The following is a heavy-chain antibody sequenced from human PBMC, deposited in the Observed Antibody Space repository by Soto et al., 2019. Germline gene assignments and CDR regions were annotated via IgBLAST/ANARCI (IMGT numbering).Heavy chain of an antibody. V-gene: IGHV4-39*07. CDR2: IHYSGST. J-gene: IGHJ6*02. CDR3: ARAMTSVTSTAHYYYVMDV. Sequence: SETLSLTCRVSGDSISDTIYYWGWIRQPPGMGLEWIGSIHYSGSTQFHPSFKSRVTISVDTSKNQVSLKLSSVTAADTAVYYCARAMTSVTSTAHYYYVMDVLGQGSTVTVSS. D-gene: IGHD4-17*01. CDR1: GDSISDTIYY.